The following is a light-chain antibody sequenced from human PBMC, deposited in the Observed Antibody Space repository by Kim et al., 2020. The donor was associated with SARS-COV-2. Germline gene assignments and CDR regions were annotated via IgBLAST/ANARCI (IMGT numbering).Light chain of an antibody. J-gene: IGKJ3*01. V-gene: IGKV1-39*01. CDR1: QTIRTY. CDR2: SAF. Sequence: DIQMTQSPSSLSASVGGRVTITCRASQTIRTYLNWYQQKSGKDTQLLIFSAFSLQSGVPSRFSGSGSGTDVTLTISSLQPEDFATYYCQQMYSAPFTFGPGTKVDIK. CDR3: QQMYSAPFT.